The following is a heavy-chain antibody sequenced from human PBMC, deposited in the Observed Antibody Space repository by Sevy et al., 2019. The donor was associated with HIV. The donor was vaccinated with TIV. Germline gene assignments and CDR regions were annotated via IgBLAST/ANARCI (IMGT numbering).Heavy chain of an antibody. CDR1: GFTFSSYD. CDR2: IGTAGDP. J-gene: IGHJ3*02. V-gene: IGHV3-13*05. D-gene: IGHD3-22*01. Sequence: GSLRLSCAASGFTFSSYDMHWVRQATGKGLEWVSAIGTAGDPYYPGSVKGRFTISRENAKNSLYLQMNSLRAGDTAVYYCARGGYYDSSGYYHPDAFDIWGQGTMVTVSS. CDR3: ARGGYYDSSGYYHPDAFDI.